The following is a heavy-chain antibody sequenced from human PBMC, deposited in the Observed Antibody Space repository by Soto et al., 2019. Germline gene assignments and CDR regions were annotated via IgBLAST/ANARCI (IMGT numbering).Heavy chain of an antibody. CDR1: GFTFSSFV. CDR2: IYHDGSNK. J-gene: IGHJ4*02. D-gene: IGHD3-16*01. V-gene: IGHV3-33*01. Sequence: QVQLVESGGGGVQPGRSLRLSCATSGFTFSSFVMHWVRQAPGKGLEWVAVIYHDGSNKYYADSVKGRFTISRDNSKSTLYLHMNSLRAEDTAVYYCASRVGAVDYWGQGTMVTVSS. CDR3: ASRVGAVDY.